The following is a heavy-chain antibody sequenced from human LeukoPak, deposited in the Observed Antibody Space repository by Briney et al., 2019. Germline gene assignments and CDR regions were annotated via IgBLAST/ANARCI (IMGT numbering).Heavy chain of an antibody. D-gene: IGHD3-22*01. Sequence: SETLSLTCSISGGSISSKTYNWGWIRQPPGKGLEWIGSTYYTGSTNYNPSLKSRVTISVDTSKNQFSLKLSSVTAADTAVYYCARYDSSGYYLGSFFDYWGQGTLVTVSS. J-gene: IGHJ4*02. V-gene: IGHV4-39*07. CDR2: TYYTGST. CDR3: ARYDSSGYYLGSFFDY. CDR1: GGSISSKTYN.